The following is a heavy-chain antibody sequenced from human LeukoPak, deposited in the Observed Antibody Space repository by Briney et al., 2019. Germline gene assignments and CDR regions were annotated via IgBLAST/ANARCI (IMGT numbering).Heavy chain of an antibody. CDR3: ARGRLYYYDSSGYGHDI. Sequence: SGTLSLTCAVYGGSFSGYYWSWIRQPPGKGLEWIGEINHSGSTNYNPSLKSRVTISVDTSKNQFSLKLSSVTAADTAVYYCARGRLYYYDSSGYGHDIWGQGTMVTVSS. V-gene: IGHV4-34*01. CDR1: GGSFSGYY. D-gene: IGHD3-22*01. CDR2: INHSGST. J-gene: IGHJ3*02.